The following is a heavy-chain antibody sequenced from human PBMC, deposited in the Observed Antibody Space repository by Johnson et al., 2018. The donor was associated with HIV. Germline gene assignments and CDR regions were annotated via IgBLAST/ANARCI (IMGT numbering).Heavy chain of an antibody. CDR2: ISRGGNTI. V-gene: IGHV3-11*04. D-gene: IGHD2-21*02. J-gene: IGHJ3*02. Sequence: QVQLVESGGGLVKPGGSLRLSCAASGFTFSDYYMSWIRQAPGKGLEWVSYISRGGNTIYYADSVKGRFSISRDNAKNSLYLQMNSLRAEDTAVYYCAGVTGADDAFDIWGQGTMVIVSS. CDR1: GFTFSDYY. CDR3: AGVTGADDAFDI.